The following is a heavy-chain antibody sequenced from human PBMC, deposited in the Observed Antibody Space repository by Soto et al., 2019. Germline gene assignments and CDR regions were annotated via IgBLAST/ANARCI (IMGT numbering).Heavy chain of an antibody. CDR3: AHGSGWLFDY. D-gene: IGHD6-19*01. CDR2: IYWDDDK. V-gene: IGHV2-5*02. CDR1: GFSLSTSEVG. J-gene: IGHJ4*02. Sequence: QITLKESGPTLVKPTQTLTLTCSVSGFSLSTSEVGVGWIRQPPGKGLEWLALIYWDDDKEYSPSLRSRLTITKDTSKNQVVLIMTNLDPTDTATYYCAHGSGWLFDYWGQGTLVTVSS.